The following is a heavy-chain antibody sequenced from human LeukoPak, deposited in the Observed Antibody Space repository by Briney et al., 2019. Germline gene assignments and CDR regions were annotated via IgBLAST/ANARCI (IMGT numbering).Heavy chain of an antibody. CDR3: ARGAHVLMVYAPFDY. CDR2: INFDGSST. Sequence: GGSLRLSCTASGFTFSSHWMHWVRQAPGKGLVWVSRINFDGSSTNYADSVRGRFTISRDNAKDTLYLQINSLRAEDTAVYYCARGAHVLMVYAPFDYWGQGTLVTVSS. V-gene: IGHV3-74*01. CDR1: GFTFSSHW. D-gene: IGHD2-8*01. J-gene: IGHJ4*02.